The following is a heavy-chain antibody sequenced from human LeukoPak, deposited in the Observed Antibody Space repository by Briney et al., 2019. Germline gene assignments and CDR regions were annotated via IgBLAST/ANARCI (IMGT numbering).Heavy chain of an antibody. V-gene: IGHV3-30-3*01. CDR2: ISYDGSNK. CDR3: ARDRVGATDYFDY. Sequence: GGSLRLSCAASGSTFSSYAMHWVRQAPGKGLEWVAVISYDGSNKYYADSVKGRFTISRDNSKNTLYLQMNSLRAEDTAVYYCARDRVGATDYFDYWGQGTLVTVSS. CDR1: GSTFSSYA. D-gene: IGHD1-26*01. J-gene: IGHJ4*02.